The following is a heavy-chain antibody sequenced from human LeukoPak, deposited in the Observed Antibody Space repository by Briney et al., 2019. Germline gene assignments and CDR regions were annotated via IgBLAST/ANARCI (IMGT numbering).Heavy chain of an antibody. Sequence: GSLRLSCAASGFTFSSYGMHWVRQAPGKGLEWVAVIWYDGSNKYYADSVKGRFTISRDNSKNTLYLQMNSLRAEDTAVYYCAREGDGYSFDYWGQGTLVTVSS. CDR1: GFTFSSYG. V-gene: IGHV3-33*01. CDR3: AREGDGYSFDY. D-gene: IGHD5-24*01. J-gene: IGHJ4*02. CDR2: IWYDGSNK.